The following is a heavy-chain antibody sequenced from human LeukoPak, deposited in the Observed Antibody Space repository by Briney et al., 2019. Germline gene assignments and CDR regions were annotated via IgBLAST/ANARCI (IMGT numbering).Heavy chain of an antibody. CDR1: GFTFNSYW. CDR2: INSDGSST. D-gene: IGHD2-15*01. J-gene: IGHJ4*02. CDR3: ARENPPRIPKKALH. Sequence: GGSPKLSCATSGFTFNSYWMHWVRQVPGKGLVWVSRINSDGSSTGYADSVKGRFTISGDNAKNTVYLQMNSLRAEDTAVYYCARENPPRIPKKALHRGQGTRVIVSS. V-gene: IGHV3-74*01.